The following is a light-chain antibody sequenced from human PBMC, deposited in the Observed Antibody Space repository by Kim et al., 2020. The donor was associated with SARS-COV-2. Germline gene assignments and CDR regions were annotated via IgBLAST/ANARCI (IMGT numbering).Light chain of an antibody. CDR3: QAWDSTTAV. V-gene: IGLV3-1*01. J-gene: IGLJ3*02. CDR1: KLGGKN. Sequence: SYELTQPPSVSVSPGQTASITCSGDKLGGKNVYWYQQKPGRSPVLVIYENSKRPSGVSERLSGSNSGNTATLTISGTQPMDEADYSCQAWDSTTAVFGGGTKLTVL. CDR2: ENS.